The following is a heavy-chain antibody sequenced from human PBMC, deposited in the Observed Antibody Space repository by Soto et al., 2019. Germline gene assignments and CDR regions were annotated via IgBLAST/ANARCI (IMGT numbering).Heavy chain of an antibody. CDR2: INNDGSST. CDR1: GFSFRTYW. J-gene: IGHJ6*04. D-gene: IGHD7-27*01. CDR3: AMGTMDV. V-gene: IGHV3-74*01. Sequence: GGSLRLSCAASGFSFRTYWMQWARQAPGKGLEWVSRINNDGSSTDYADSVKGRFTISRDNAKDTLYLQMNSLRAEDTATYYCAMGTMDVWGTGTTVTVSS.